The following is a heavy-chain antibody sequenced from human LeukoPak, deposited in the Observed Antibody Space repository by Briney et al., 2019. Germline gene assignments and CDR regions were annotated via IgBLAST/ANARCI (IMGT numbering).Heavy chain of an antibody. CDR2: IIPIFGTA. V-gene: IGHV1-69*05. CDR3: ARVRGDAFDI. Sequence: ASVTVSCKASGGTFSSYAISWVRPAPGQGLEWMGGIIPIFGTANYAQKFQGRVTITTDESTSTAYMELSSLRSEDTAVYYCARVRGDAFDIWGQGTMVTVSS. D-gene: IGHD3-10*01. J-gene: IGHJ3*02. CDR1: GGTFSSYA.